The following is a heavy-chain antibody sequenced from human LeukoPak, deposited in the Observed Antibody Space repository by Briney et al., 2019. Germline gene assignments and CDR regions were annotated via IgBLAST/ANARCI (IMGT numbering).Heavy chain of an antibody. CDR3: ASLRITIFGVVIRPFDY. CDR1: GFTFSSDS. Sequence: GGSLRLSCAASGFTFSSDSMNWVRQAPGKGLEWVSSISSSSSYIYYEDSVKGRFTISRDNAKNSLYLQMNSLRAEDTAVYYCASLRITIFGVVIRPFDYWGQGTLVTVSS. CDR2: ISSSSSYI. V-gene: IGHV3-21*01. D-gene: IGHD3-3*01. J-gene: IGHJ4*02.